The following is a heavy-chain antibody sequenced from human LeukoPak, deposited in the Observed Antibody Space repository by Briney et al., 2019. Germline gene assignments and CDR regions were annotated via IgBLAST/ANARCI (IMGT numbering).Heavy chain of an antibody. CDR2: IRSRSAGGTT. CDR3: AKTTTGYSSGRYPGWPVDY. J-gene: IGHJ4*02. D-gene: IGHD6-19*01. Sequence: PGGSLRLSCAASGLTFNNAWMSWVRQAPGKGLEWVGRIRSRSAGGTTDYGAPVKGRFTISRDDSKNTLYLQMNSLRAEDTAVYYCAKTTTGYSSGRYPGWPVDYWGQGTLVTVSS. CDR1: GLTFNNAW. V-gene: IGHV3-15*01.